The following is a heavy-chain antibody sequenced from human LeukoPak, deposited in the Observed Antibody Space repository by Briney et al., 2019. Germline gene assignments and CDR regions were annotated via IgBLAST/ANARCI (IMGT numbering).Heavy chain of an antibody. J-gene: IGHJ3*02. CDR1: GGTFSSYA. D-gene: IGHD3-10*01. CDR3: ANSGVGDSNDAFDI. Sequence: ASVKVSCKASGGTFSSYAISWVRQAPGQGLEWMGRIIPIFGTANYAQKFQGRVTITTDESTSTAYMELSSLRSEDTAVYYCANSGVGDSNDAFDIWGQGTMVTVSS. V-gene: IGHV1-69*05. CDR2: IIPIFGTA.